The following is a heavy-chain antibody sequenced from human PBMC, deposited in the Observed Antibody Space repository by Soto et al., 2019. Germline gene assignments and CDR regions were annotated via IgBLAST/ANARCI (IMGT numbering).Heavy chain of an antibody. CDR2: IYHSGTT. Sequence: PSETLSLTCAVSGDPISTYYWSWIRQPPGEGLEYIGYIYHSGTTNYSPSLRSRVTISVDTSKKQFSLKLSSVTPADTAVYYCARGVRLGYGQPPLFDYWGQGTLVTVSS. CDR1: GDPISTYY. V-gene: IGHV4-59*01. CDR3: ARGVRLGYGQPPLFDY. J-gene: IGHJ4*02. D-gene: IGHD5-12*01.